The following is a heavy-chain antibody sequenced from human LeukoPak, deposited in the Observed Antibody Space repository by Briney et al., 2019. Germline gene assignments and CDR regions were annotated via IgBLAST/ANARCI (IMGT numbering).Heavy chain of an antibody. Sequence: GASVKVSCKASGYXLTTYGISWVRQAPGQGLEWMGIINPSGGSTSYAQKFQGRVTMTRDTSTSTVYMELTSLRSEDTAVYYCARAITVVTGYFDYWGQGTLVTVSS. J-gene: IGHJ4*02. CDR3: ARAITVVTGYFDY. D-gene: IGHD4-23*01. V-gene: IGHV1-46*01. CDR1: GYXLTTYG. CDR2: INPSGGST.